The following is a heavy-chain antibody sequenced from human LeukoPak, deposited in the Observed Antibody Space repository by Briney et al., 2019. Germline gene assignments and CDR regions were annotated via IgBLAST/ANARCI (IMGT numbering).Heavy chain of an antibody. CDR3: ARGLAAAGP. CDR1: GFTFSSYW. CDR2: INSDGSST. V-gene: IGHV3-74*01. Sequence: AGGSLRLSCAASGFTFSSYWMHWVRQAPGKGLGWVSRINSDGSSTSYADSVNGRFTISRDNAKNTLYLQMNSLRAEDTGVDYCARGLAAAGPWGQGTMATVSS. J-gene: IGHJ3*01. D-gene: IGHD6-13*01.